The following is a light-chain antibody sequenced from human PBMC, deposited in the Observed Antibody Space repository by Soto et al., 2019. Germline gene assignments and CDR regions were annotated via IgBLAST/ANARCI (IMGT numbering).Light chain of an antibody. CDR2: EGN. CDR3: CSYAGSSPPYV. Sequence: QSALTQPASVSGSPGQSITISCTGTSSDVGSYKLVSWYQQHPGKAPKLMIYEGNKRPSGVSNRFSGSKSGNTASLTISGLQAEDEADYYCCSYAGSSPPYVFGTGTKLTVL. V-gene: IGLV2-23*01. J-gene: IGLJ1*01. CDR1: SSDVGSYKL.